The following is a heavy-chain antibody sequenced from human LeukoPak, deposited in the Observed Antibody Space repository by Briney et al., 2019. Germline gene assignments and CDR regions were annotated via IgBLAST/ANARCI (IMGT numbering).Heavy chain of an antibody. J-gene: IGHJ6*02. CDR3: ARLLFLPLIAAAGTVHYYGMDV. CDR1: GYTFTSYY. D-gene: IGHD6-13*01. Sequence: ASVTVSCKASGYTFTSYYMHWVRQAPGQGLEWMGWMNPNSGNTGYAQKLQGRVTMTRNTSISTAYMELSSLRSEDTAVYYCARLLFLPLIAAAGTVHYYGMDVWGQGTTVTVSS. V-gene: IGHV1-8*02. CDR2: MNPNSGNT.